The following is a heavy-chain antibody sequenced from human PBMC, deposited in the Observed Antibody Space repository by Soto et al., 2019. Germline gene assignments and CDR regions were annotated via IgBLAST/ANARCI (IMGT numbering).Heavy chain of an antibody. CDR2: ISAYNGNT. CDR1: GYTFTSYH. J-gene: IGHJ4*02. Sequence: QVQLVQSGAEVKKPGASVKVSCKASGYTFTSYHITWVRQAPGQGLEWMGWISAYNGNTNYAQKLQGRVTMTTDTPPGTPNLELGTLGSAAPPVYSWGRIPPPPREWGQGTLVTVSS. D-gene: IGHD2-21*01. CDR3: GRIPPPPRE. V-gene: IGHV1-18*01.